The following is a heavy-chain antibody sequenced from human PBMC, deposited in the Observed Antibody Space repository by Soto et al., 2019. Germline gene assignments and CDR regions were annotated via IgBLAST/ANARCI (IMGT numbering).Heavy chain of an antibody. CDR3: AKDHGGTMDPMYYYGMDV. J-gene: IGHJ6*02. CDR2: ISYDGSNK. CDR1: GFTFSSYG. Sequence: GGSLRLSCAASGFTFSSYGMHWVRQAPGKGLEWVAFISYDGSNKYYAVSVKGRFTISRDNSKNTLYLQMNSLRAEDTAVYYCAKDHGGTMDPMYYYGMDVWGQGTTVTVSS. V-gene: IGHV3-30*18. D-gene: IGHD3-3*01.